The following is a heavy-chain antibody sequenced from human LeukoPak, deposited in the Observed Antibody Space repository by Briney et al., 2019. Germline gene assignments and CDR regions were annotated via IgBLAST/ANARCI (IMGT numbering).Heavy chain of an antibody. J-gene: IGHJ3*02. Sequence: GGSLRLSCAASGFTFSSYAMSWVRQAPGKGREWVSAISGSGGSTYYADSVKGRFTISRDNSKNTLYLQMNSLRAEDTAVYYCARKIYDYYDSLYAFDIWGQGTMVTVSS. CDR3: ARKIYDYYDSLYAFDI. CDR1: GFTFSSYA. V-gene: IGHV3-23*01. D-gene: IGHD3-22*01. CDR2: ISGSGGST.